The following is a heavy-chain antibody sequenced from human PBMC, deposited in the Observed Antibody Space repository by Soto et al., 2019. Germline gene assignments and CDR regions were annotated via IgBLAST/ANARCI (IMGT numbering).Heavy chain of an antibody. CDR1: GFTFTSNW. D-gene: IGHD3-10*01. V-gene: IGHV3-74*01. Sequence: EVQLVESGGGLVQPGGSLRLSCAASGFTFTSNWMHWVRQAPGKGLVWVSRINSDGTTTTYADSVKGRFTISRDNPKNTLYLQVNRLGGEDTAVYYCTRGGATGAGIYHFENWGQGTLVTVSS. J-gene: IGHJ4*02. CDR2: INSDGTTT. CDR3: TRGGATGAGIYHFEN.